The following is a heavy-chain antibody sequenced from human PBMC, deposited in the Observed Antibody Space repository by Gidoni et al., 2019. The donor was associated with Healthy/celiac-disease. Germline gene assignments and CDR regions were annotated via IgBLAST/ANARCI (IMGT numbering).Heavy chain of an antibody. V-gene: IGHV3-53*01. D-gene: IGHD2-15*01. CDR3: AIYCSGGSCYPPIAAFDI. J-gene: IGHJ3*02. CDR2: IYSGGST. CDR1: GFPVSSNY. Sequence: EVQLVESGGGLIQPGGSLRLSCAASGFPVSSNYMSWVRQAPGKGLEWVSVIYSGGSTYYADSVKGRFTITRDNSKNTLYLQMNSPRAEDTAVYYCAIYCSGGSCYPPIAAFDIWGQGTMVTVSS.